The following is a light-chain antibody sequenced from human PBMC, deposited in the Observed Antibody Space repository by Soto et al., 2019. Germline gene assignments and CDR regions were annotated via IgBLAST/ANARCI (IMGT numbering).Light chain of an antibody. J-gene: IGLJ3*02. CDR1: SGHSNYA. CDR2: LNSDGSH. V-gene: IGLV4-69*01. Sequence: QSVLTQSPSASASLGASVKLTCTLSSGHSNYAIAWHQQQPEKGPRYLMKLNSDGSHTKGDGIPDRFSGSSSGAERYLTISSLQSEDEADYYCQTWGTGIRVVGGGTKLTVL. CDR3: QTWGTGIRV.